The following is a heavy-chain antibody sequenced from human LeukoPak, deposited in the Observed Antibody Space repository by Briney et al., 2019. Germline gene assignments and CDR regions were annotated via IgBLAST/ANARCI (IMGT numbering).Heavy chain of an antibody. CDR1: GFSFSSYA. D-gene: IGHD3-3*01. CDR2: ISRNGADT. Sequence: PGGSLRLSCAASGFSFSSYAMHWVRQAPGKGLEYVSVISRNGADTYYANSVKGRLTISRDNSKNTLYLHMGSLKPEDMAVYYCARGATPFGVVSAMDVWGKGTTVTVSS. V-gene: IGHV3-64*01. J-gene: IGHJ6*03. CDR3: ARGATPFGVVSAMDV.